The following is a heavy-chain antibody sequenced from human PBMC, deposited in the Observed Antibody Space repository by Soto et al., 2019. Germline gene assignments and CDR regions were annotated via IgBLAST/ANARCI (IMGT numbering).Heavy chain of an antibody. CDR3: ARVEAVAGLYNYHGLDV. J-gene: IGHJ6*02. CDR1: GGTFSNYA. Sequence: QVQLVQSGAEVKKPGSSVKVSCKVSGGTFSNYAIDWVRLATGHGLEWMGGIVPIFGTTYYTQKFQGRATIIADDSTATDYLEMSSLRSEDTAIYYCARVEAVAGLYNYHGLDVWGQGTAVTVSS. V-gene: IGHV1-69*12. CDR2: IVPIFGTT. D-gene: IGHD6-19*01.